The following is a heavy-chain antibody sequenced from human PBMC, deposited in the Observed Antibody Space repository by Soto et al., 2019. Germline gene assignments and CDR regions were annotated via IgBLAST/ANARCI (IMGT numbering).Heavy chain of an antibody. Sequence: QVQLVESGGGVVQPGRSLRLSCAASGFTFSSYAMHWVRQAPGKGLEWVAVISYDGSNKYYADSVKGRFTISGDNSKNPLYLQMNSLRAEDTAVYYCARDLGRYYFDYWGQGTLVTVSS. CDR1: GFTFSSYA. V-gene: IGHV3-30-3*01. CDR2: ISYDGSNK. CDR3: ARDLGRYYFDY. J-gene: IGHJ4*02.